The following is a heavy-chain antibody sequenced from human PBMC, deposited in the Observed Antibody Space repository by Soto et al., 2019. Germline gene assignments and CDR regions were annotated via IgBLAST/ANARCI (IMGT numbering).Heavy chain of an antibody. D-gene: IGHD3-3*01. Sequence: SETLSLTCAVYGGSFSGYYWSWIRQPPGKGLEWIGEINHSGSTNYNPSLKSRVTISVDTSKNQFSLKLSSVTAADTAVYYCARGTSLFWSGYYYGMDVWGQGTTVTVS. J-gene: IGHJ6*02. CDR3: ARGTSLFWSGYYYGMDV. V-gene: IGHV4-34*01. CDR2: INHSGST. CDR1: GGSFSGYY.